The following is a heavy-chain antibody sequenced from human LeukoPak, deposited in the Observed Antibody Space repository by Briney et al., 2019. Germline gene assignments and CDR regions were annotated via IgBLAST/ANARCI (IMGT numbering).Heavy chain of an antibody. CDR2: MNIDGSEK. CDR1: GFTFSSYW. CDR3: ARDPVEWELLLDY. V-gene: IGHV3-7*01. Sequence: GGSLRLSCAASGFTFSSYWMGWVRQAPGKRLEWVANMNIDGSEKYYADSAKGRFTISRDNARNSVYLQMNSLRAEDTAVYYCARDPVEWELLLDYWGQGTLVTVSS. D-gene: IGHD1-26*01. J-gene: IGHJ4*02.